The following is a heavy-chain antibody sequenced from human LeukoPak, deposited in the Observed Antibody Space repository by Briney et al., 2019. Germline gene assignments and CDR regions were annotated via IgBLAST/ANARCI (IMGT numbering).Heavy chain of an antibody. CDR3: ATVRRYCGGDCTLGYYFDY. Sequence: ASVKVSCKVSGYTLTELSMHWVRQAPGKGLEWMGGLHPEDGETIYAQKFQGRVTMTEDTSTDTAYMELSSLRSEDTAVYYCATVRRYCGGDCTLGYYFDYWGQGTLVTVSS. J-gene: IGHJ4*02. D-gene: IGHD2-21*02. CDR1: GYTLTELS. CDR2: LHPEDGET. V-gene: IGHV1-24*01.